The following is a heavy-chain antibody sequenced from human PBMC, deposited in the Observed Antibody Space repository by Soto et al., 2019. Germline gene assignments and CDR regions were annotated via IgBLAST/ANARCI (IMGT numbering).Heavy chain of an antibody. CDR3: AKGRYQLPHGTFDY. Sequence: PGGSLRLSCAASGFTFSSYSMSWVRQAPGKGLEWVSAISGSGGSTYYADPVKGRFTISRDNSKNTLYLQMNSLRAEDTAVYYCAKGRYQLPHGTFDYWGQGTLVTASS. CDR1: GFTFSSYS. D-gene: IGHD2-2*01. CDR2: ISGSGGST. J-gene: IGHJ4*02. V-gene: IGHV3-23*01.